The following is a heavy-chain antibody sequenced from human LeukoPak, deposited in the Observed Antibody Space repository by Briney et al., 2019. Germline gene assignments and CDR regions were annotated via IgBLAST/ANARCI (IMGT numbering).Heavy chain of an antibody. CDR3: AREGSEGDLDY. CDR1: GFSFSSYW. Sequence: GGSLRLSCAASGFSFSSYWMSWVRQAPGKGLEWVANIKQDGSEKYYVDSVKGRFTISRDNAKNSLYLQMNSLRAEDTAVYYCAREGSEGDLDYWGQGTLVSVSS. CDR2: IKQDGSEK. V-gene: IGHV3-7*01. D-gene: IGHD3-16*01. J-gene: IGHJ4*02.